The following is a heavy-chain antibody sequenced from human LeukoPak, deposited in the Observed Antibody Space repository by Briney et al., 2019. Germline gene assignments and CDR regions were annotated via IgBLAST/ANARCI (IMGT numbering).Heavy chain of an antibody. CDR3: AKDISISGWSYYFDY. J-gene: IGHJ4*02. D-gene: IGHD6-19*01. CDR1: GFTFDDYA. V-gene: IGHV3-43*02. CDR2: ISGDGGST. Sequence: GGSLRLSCAASGFTFDDYAMHWVRQAPGKGLEWVSLISGDGGSTYYADSVKGRFTISRDNSKNSLYLQMNSLRTEDTALYYCAKDISISGWSYYFDYWGQGTLVTVSS.